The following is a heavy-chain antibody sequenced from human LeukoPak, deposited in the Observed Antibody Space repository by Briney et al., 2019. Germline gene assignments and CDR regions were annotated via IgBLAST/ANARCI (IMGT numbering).Heavy chain of an antibody. CDR1: GFTFDDYA. D-gene: IGHD6-25*01. Sequence: PGGSLRLSCAASGFTFDDYAMHWVRQAPGKGLEWVSGISWNSGSIGYADSVRGRFTISRDNAKNSLYLQMNSLRAEDRAVYYCASGGHVDYLGQGTLVTVSS. CDR2: ISWNSGSI. J-gene: IGHJ4*02. CDR3: ASGGHVDY. V-gene: IGHV3-9*01.